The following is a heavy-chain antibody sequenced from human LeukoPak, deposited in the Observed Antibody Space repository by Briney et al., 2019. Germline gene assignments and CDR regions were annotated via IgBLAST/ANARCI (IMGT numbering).Heavy chain of an antibody. D-gene: IGHD4-17*01. CDR2: ISYDGSNK. V-gene: IGHV3-30*01. CDR1: GFTFSSYA. Sequence: GGSLRLSCAASGFTFSSYAMHWVRQASGKGLEWVAVISYDGSNKYYADSVKGRFTISRDNSKNTLYLQMNSLRAEDTAVYYCARDPSTTVLDYWGQGTLVTVSS. CDR3: ARDPSTTVLDY. J-gene: IGHJ4*02.